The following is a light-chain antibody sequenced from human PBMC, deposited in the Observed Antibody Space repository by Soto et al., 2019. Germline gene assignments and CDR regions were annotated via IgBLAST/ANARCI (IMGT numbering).Light chain of an antibody. J-gene: IGKJ4*01. CDR3: QQSYIVPIT. V-gene: IGKV1-39*01. Sequence: IQMTQSPSSLSASVGDRVTITCRASQSIGSHLNWYQQKPGKVPNLLIYKTSNLQSGVPSRFSGSGSGTDFTLSISSLEPEDFATYYCQQSYIVPITFGGGTKLEIK. CDR1: QSIGSH. CDR2: KTS.